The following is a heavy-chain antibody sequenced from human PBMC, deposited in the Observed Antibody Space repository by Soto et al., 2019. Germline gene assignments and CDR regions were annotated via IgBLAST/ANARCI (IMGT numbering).Heavy chain of an antibody. CDR3: AKFGMATTKRSPPYYIDY. D-gene: IGHD1-1*01. Sequence: GSLRLSCAASGFTFSSYAMSWVRQAPGKGLEWVSSISGSGGGTYYADSVKGRFTFSRDNSKNTLYLQINSLRAKDTAVYYCAKFGMATTKRSPPYYIDYWGQGALVTVSS. J-gene: IGHJ4*02. CDR2: ISGSGGGT. CDR1: GFTFSSYA. V-gene: IGHV3-23*01.